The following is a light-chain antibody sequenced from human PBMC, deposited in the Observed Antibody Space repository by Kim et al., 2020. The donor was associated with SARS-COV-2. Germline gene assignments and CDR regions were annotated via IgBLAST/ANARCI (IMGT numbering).Light chain of an antibody. Sequence: ASINCKSSQTILYSPNNRNYLAWYQQKPGQPPKLLIYWASTRESGVPDRFRGSGSGTDFTLTISSLQAEDVAVYYCQQYYSTLWTFGQGTKVEIK. CDR1: QTILYSPNNRNY. CDR3: QQYYSTLWT. V-gene: IGKV4-1*01. J-gene: IGKJ1*01. CDR2: WAS.